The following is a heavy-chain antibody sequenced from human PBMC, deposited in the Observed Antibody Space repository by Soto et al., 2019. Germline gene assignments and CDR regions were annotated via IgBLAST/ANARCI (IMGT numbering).Heavy chain of an antibody. CDR2: IYYSGST. Sequence: QVQLQESGPGLVKPSQTLSLTCTVSGGSISSGGYYWSWIRQHPGKGLEWIGYIYYSGSTYYNPSLKSRVTISVDTSKNQFSLKLSSVTAADTAVYYCARGRRGWSGYYNFDYWGQGTLVTVSS. D-gene: IGHD3-3*01. J-gene: IGHJ4*02. CDR3: ARGRRGWSGYYNFDY. V-gene: IGHV4-31*03. CDR1: GGSISSGGYY.